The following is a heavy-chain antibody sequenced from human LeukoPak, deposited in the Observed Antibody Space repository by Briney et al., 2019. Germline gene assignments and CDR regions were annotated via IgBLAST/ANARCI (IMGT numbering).Heavy chain of an antibody. CDR1: GFTFDDYS. Sequence: GRSLRLSCAASGFTFDDYSMSWVRQAPGKGLEWVSLISWEGASTYYADSVKGQFSVSRDNNRNSLYLQMESLRSDDSARYYCARDLGMWELPIGADSWGPGTLVTVSS. CDR3: ARDLGMWELPIGADS. V-gene: IGHV3-43*01. D-gene: IGHD1-26*01. J-gene: IGHJ4*02. CDR2: ISWEGAST.